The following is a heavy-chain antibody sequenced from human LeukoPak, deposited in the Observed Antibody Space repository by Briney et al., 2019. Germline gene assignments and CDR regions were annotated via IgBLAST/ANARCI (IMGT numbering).Heavy chain of an antibody. D-gene: IGHD4-11*01. V-gene: IGHV4-4*07. CDR1: GGSISSYY. Sequence: SETLSLTCTVSGGSISSYYWSWIRQPAGKGLEWIGRIYTSGSTNYNPSLKSRVTMSVDTSKNQFSLKLSSVTAADTAVYYCAAVGPSSPPTVTFDYWGQGTLVTVSS. CDR3: AAVGPSSPPTVTFDY. J-gene: IGHJ4*02. CDR2: IYTSGST.